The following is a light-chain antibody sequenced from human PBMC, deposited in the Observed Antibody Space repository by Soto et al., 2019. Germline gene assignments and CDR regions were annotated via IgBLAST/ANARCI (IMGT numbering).Light chain of an antibody. CDR2: RAS. Sequence: EIVMSQSPGTLSLSPGERDTLSCRASQSVSSNLAWYQQKPGQAPRLLIYRASTRATGIPARFSGSRSGTEFTLTISSLQSEDFAVYYCQQYKNWPRTFGQGTKVDIK. V-gene: IGKV3-15*01. CDR1: QSVSSN. CDR3: QQYKNWPRT. J-gene: IGKJ1*01.